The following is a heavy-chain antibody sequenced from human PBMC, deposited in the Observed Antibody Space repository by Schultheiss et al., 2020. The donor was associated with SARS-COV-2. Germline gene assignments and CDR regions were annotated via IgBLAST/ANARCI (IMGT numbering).Heavy chain of an antibody. V-gene: IGHV3-64*04. CDR1: GFTFSSYA. Sequence: GGSLRLSCSASGFTFSSYAMHWVRQAPGKGLEYVSAISSNGGSTYYADSVKGRFTISRDNAKNSLYLQMNSLRAEDTAVYYCARALGYSSNGQGDWGQGTLVTVSS. D-gene: IGHD6-13*01. CDR3: ARALGYSSNGQGD. CDR2: ISSNGGST. J-gene: IGHJ4*02.